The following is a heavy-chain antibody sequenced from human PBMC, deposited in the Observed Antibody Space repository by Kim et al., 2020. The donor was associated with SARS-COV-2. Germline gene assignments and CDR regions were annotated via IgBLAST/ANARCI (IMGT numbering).Heavy chain of an antibody. D-gene: IGHD5-18*01. CDR2: ISWDGGST. CDR3: AKDMRFRAMVSNYYYGMDV. J-gene: IGHJ6*02. Sequence: GGSLRLSCAASGFTFDDYTMHWVRQAPGKGLEWVSLISWDGGSTYYADSVKGRFTISRDNSKNSLYLQMNSLRTEDTALYYCAKDMRFRAMVSNYYYGMDVWGQGTTVTVSS. V-gene: IGHV3-43*01. CDR1: GFTFDDYT.